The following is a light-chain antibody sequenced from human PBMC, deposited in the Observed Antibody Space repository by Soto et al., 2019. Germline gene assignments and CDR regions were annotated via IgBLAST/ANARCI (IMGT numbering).Light chain of an antibody. CDR1: SSNIGAGYD. CDR2: GNS. J-gene: IGLJ3*02. V-gene: IGLV1-40*01. CDR3: QSYDSSLSGWL. Sequence: QSVLTQPPSVSGAPGQRVTIYCTESSSNIGAGYDVHWYQQLPGTAPKLLIYGNSNRPSGVPDRFSGSKSGTSASLAITGLQAEDEADYYCQSYDSSLSGWLFGGGTKVTVL.